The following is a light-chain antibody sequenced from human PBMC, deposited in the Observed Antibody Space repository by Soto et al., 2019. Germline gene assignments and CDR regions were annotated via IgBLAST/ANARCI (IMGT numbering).Light chain of an antibody. J-gene: IGKJ1*01. CDR2: GAS. Sequence: EIVLTQSPATLSLSPGERATLSCRASQSVSSYLAWYQQKPGQAPRLLTYGASTRATGIPARFSGSGSGKEFTLTISSLQSEDFAVYYCQQYNNWPPWTFGQGTKVDIK. CDR3: QQYNNWPPWT. V-gene: IGKV3-15*01. CDR1: QSVSSY.